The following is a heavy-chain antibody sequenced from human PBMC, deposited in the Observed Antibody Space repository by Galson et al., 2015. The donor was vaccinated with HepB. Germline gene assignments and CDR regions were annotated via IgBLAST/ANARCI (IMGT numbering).Heavy chain of an antibody. CDR1: GGSISSNY. V-gene: IGHV3-53*01. J-gene: IGHJ5*02. CDR3: ARVGYTSGWYRS. CDR2: IYSGGST. Sequence: ETLSLTCTVSGGSISSNYMSWVRQAPGKGLEWVSVIYSGGSTYYADSVKGRFTISRDNSKNTLYLQMNSLRADDTAVYYCARVGYTSGWYRSWGQGTLVTVSS. D-gene: IGHD6-19*01.